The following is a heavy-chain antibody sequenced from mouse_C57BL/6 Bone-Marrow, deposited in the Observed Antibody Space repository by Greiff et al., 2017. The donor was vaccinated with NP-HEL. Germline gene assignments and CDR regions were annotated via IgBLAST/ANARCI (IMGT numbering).Heavy chain of an antibody. Sequence: EVQLQESGAELVRPGASVKLSCTASGFNIKDYYMHWVKQRPEQGLEWIGRIDPEDGDTEYAPKFQGKATMTADTSSNTAYLQLSSLTSEDTAVYYCTTALIYYYGSSPPWYFDVWGTGTTVTVSS. CDR3: TTALIYYYGSSPPWYFDV. CDR2: IDPEDGDT. J-gene: IGHJ1*03. V-gene: IGHV14-1*01. CDR1: GFNIKDYY. D-gene: IGHD1-1*01.